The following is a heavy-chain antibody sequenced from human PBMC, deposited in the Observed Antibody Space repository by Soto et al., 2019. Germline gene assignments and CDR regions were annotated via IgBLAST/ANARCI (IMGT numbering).Heavy chain of an antibody. CDR3: ARVLFTDSRAHPDAFDI. CDR2: IYYSGST. J-gene: IGHJ3*02. Sequence: QVQLQESGPGLVKPSQTLSLTCTVSGGSISSGGYYWSWIRQHPGKGLEWIGYIYYSGSTYYNPSLKSRVAISVDTSKSQFSLKLSSVTAADTAVYYCARVLFTDSRAHPDAFDIWGRGTMVTVSS. CDR1: GGSISSGGYY. V-gene: IGHV4-31*03. D-gene: IGHD3-22*01.